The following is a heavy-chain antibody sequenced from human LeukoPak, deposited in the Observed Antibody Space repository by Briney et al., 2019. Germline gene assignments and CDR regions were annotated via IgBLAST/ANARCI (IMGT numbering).Heavy chain of an antibody. D-gene: IGHD1-26*01. Sequence: GASVKVSCKASGYTFTGYYMHWVRQASGQGLEWMGRINPNSGGTNYAQKFQGRVTMTRDTSISTAYMELSRLRSDDTAVYYCAGDSVWRLQWIGIVGTTEEGWFDPWGQGTLVTVSS. CDR1: GYTFTGYY. CDR2: INPNSGGT. V-gene: IGHV1-2*06. CDR3: AGDSVWRLQWIGIVGTTEEGWFDP. J-gene: IGHJ5*02.